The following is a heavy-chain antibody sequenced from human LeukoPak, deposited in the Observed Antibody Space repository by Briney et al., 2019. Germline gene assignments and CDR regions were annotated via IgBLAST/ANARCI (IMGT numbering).Heavy chain of an antibody. CDR3: AKRAPFYDFWSGYQHAYFDY. CDR1: GFTFSSYA. Sequence: GGSLRLSCAASGFTFSSYAMSWVRQAPGKGLEWVSAISGSGGSTYYADSVKGRFTISRDNSKNTLYLQMNSLRAEDTAVYYCAKRAPFYDFWSGYQHAYFDYWGQGTLVTVSS. D-gene: IGHD3-3*01. J-gene: IGHJ4*02. V-gene: IGHV3-23*01. CDR2: ISGSGGST.